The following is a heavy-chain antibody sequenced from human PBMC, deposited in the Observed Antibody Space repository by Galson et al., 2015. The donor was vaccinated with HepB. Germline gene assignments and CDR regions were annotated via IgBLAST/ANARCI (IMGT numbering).Heavy chain of an antibody. CDR3: ARGTIVATTRGFSSYGMDV. D-gene: IGHD5-12*01. CDR2: IIPIFGIA. Sequence: SVKVSCKASGGTFSSYAISWVRQAPGQGLEWMGGIIPIFGIANYAQKFQGRVTITADKSTSTAYMELSSLRSEDTAVYYCARGTIVATTRGFSSYGMDVWGQGTTVTVSS. J-gene: IGHJ6*02. V-gene: IGHV1-69*10. CDR1: GGTFSSYA.